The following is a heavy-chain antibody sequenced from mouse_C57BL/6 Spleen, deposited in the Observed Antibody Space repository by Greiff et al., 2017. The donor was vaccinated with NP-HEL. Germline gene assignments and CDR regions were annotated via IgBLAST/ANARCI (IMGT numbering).Heavy chain of an antibody. CDR3: ARSYSDNYYAMDY. Sequence: QVQLKQSGAELVRPGTSVKVSCKASGYAFTNYLIDWVKQRPGQGLEWIGVINPGSGGTNYNEKFKGKATLTADKSSSTAYMQLSSLTSEDSAVYFCARSYSDNYYAMDYWGQGTSVTVSS. J-gene: IGHJ4*01. D-gene: IGHD2-13*01. CDR2: INPGSGGT. CDR1: GYAFTNYL. V-gene: IGHV1-54*01.